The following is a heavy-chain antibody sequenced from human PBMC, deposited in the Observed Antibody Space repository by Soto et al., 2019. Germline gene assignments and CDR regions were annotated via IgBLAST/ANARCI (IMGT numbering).Heavy chain of an antibody. CDR2: IHPSGGST. J-gene: IGHJ4*02. D-gene: IGHD3-9*01. CDR3: AKDPSTGPPDC. Sequence: VGSLRLSCAAAGFMFSSYGMSWVRQAPGKGLQWVATIHPSGGSTHYAESVRGRFTISRDNSRDTLYLQMNSLRAEDTTVYYCAKDPSTGPPDCWGQGALVTVSS. CDR1: GFMFSSYG. V-gene: IGHV3-23*01.